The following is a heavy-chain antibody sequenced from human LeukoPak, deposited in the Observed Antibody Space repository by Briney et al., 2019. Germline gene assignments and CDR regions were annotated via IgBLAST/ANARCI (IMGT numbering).Heavy chain of an antibody. CDR1: GFTVSSTY. Sequence: PGGSLRLSCAASGFTVSSTYMSWVRQAPGKGLEWVSVIYSGGSPFYADSVKGRFTISRDSSKNTVYLQMNSLRAEDTAVYHCARGGPSTGTISTPRASDYWGQGILVTVSS. V-gene: IGHV3-66*01. CDR2: IYSGGSP. D-gene: IGHD1/OR15-1a*01. J-gene: IGHJ4*02. CDR3: ARGGPSTGTISTPRASDY.